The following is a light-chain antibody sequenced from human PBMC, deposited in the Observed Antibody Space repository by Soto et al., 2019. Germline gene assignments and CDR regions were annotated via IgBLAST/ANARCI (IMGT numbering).Light chain of an antibody. V-gene: IGLV2-8*01. CDR3: SSYAGSNIVV. Sequence: QSVLTQPPSASGSPGQSVTISCTGTSSDVGGYNYVSWYQQHPDKAPKLIIYEVTKRPSGVPDRFSGSKSGNTASLTVSGLQAEDEADYYCSSYAGSNIVVFGGGTKVTVL. CDR2: EVT. J-gene: IGLJ2*01. CDR1: SSDVGGYNY.